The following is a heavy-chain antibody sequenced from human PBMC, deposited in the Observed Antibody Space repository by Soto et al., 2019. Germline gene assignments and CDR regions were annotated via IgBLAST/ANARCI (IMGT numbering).Heavy chain of an antibody. V-gene: IGHV1-18*01. CDR2: VSTYDDNT. Sequence: ALVKVSCKASGYTFTRYGISWVRQAPGQGLEWMGWVSTYDDNTRYAQKLQGRVTMTTDTSTSTAYMELGSLSSDDTAVYYCTTLSFKAVAGTVDFDYWGQGTLVTVSS. J-gene: IGHJ4*02. CDR1: GYTFTRYG. D-gene: IGHD6-19*01. CDR3: TTLSFKAVAGTVDFDY.